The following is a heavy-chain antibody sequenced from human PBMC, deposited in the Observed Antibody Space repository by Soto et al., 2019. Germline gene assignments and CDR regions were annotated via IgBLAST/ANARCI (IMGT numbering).Heavy chain of an antibody. Sequence: QVQLVESGGGVVQPGRSLRLSCAASGFTFSSYAMHWVRQAPGKGLEWVAVISYDGSNKYYADSVKGRFTISRDNSKNTLYLQMNSLRAEDTAVYYCATLYGEYDRYYYYGMDVWGQGTTVTVSS. CDR2: ISYDGSNK. D-gene: IGHD4-17*01. V-gene: IGHV3-30-3*01. J-gene: IGHJ6*02. CDR1: GFTFSSYA. CDR3: ATLYGEYDRYYYYGMDV.